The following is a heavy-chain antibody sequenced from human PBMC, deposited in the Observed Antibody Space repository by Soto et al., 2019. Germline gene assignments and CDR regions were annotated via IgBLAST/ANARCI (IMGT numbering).Heavy chain of an antibody. CDR2: INPNSGGT. V-gene: IGHV1-2*04. CDR1: GYTFTGYY. Sequence: ASVKVSCKASGYTFTGYYMHWVRQAPGQGHERMGWINPNSGGTNYAQKFQGWVTMTRDTSISTAYMELSRLRSDDTAVYYCARSRRLWFGEPYYYGMDVWGQGTTVTVS. D-gene: IGHD3-10*01. CDR3: ARSRRLWFGEPYYYGMDV. J-gene: IGHJ6*02.